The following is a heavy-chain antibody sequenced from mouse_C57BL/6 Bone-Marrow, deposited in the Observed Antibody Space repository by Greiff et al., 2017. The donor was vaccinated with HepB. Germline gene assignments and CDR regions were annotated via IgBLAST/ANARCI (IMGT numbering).Heavy chain of an antibody. CDR2: IWSGGST. CDR3: ASSRDYCDY. J-gene: IGHJ2*01. Sequence: VKLMESGPGLVQPSQSLSITCTVSGFSLTSYGVHWVRQSPGEGLEWLGGIWSGGSTDYNAAFISILSISKDNSKSQVFFKMNSLQADDTAIYYCASSRDYCDYWGQGTTLTVSS. CDR1: GFSLTSYG. V-gene: IGHV2-2*01.